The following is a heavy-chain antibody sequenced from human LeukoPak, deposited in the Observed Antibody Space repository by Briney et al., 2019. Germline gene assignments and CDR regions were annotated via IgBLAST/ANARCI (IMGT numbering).Heavy chain of an antibody. V-gene: IGHV4-39*01. J-gene: IGHJ1*01. Sequence: PSETLSLICSVSGGSISSSSYYWGWIRQPPGKGLEWIGTVYYSGSTYYNPSLKSRVTIPVDLSKNQFSLKLSSVTAAETAVYYCASHASLRSPLVYWGQGSLVTVSS. CDR1: GGSISSSSYY. D-gene: IGHD3-16*01. CDR2: VYYSGST. CDR3: ASHASLRSPLVY.